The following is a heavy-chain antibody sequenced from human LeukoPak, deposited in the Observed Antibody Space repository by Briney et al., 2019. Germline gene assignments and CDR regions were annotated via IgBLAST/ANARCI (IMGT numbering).Heavy chain of an antibody. V-gene: IGHV4-4*07. CDR2: IHTSGSA. CDR3: ARDIVYLIDEDYG. Sequence: SETLSLTCSVSGSSFNTYYWSWIRQPAGKALEWIGRIHTSGSADYNPSLQSRVTISVDMSRKEFSLKLTSVTAADTAVYYCARDIVYLIDEDYGWGQGILVTVSS. CDR1: GSSFNTYY. D-gene: IGHD4-17*01. J-gene: IGHJ4*02.